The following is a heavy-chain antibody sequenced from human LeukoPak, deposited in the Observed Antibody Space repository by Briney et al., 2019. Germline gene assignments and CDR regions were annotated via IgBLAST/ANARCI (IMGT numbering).Heavy chain of an antibody. V-gene: IGHV1-69*05. CDR3: ARERPPGDSSSWFLEGYFDI. Sequence: SVKVSCKTSGYTFTDYYIHWVRQAPGQGLEWMGRIIPIFGTANYAQKCQGRVTITTDESTRTAYMELSSLRSEDTAVYYCARERPPGDSSSWFLEGYFDIWGQGSLVIVSS. J-gene: IGHJ4*02. CDR1: GYTFTDYY. CDR2: IIPIFGTA. D-gene: IGHD6-13*01.